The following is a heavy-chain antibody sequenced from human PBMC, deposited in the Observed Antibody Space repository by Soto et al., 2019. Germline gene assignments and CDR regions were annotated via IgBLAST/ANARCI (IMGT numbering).Heavy chain of an antibody. D-gene: IGHD4-4*01. CDR3: ARDLKQYLYYYYYGMDV. CDR1: GGTFSSYA. CDR2: IIPIFGTA. J-gene: IGHJ6*02. Sequence: QVQLVQSGAEVKKPGSSVKVSCKASGGTFSSYAISWVRQAPGQGLEWMGGIIPIFGTANYAQKFQGRVTSTADESTSTAYMELSSLRSEDTAVYYCARDLKQYLYYYYYGMDVWGQGTTVTVSS. V-gene: IGHV1-69*01.